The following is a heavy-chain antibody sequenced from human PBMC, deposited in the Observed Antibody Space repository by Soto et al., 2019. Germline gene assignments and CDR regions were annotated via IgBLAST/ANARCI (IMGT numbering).Heavy chain of an antibody. CDR2: INPSGGST. V-gene: IGHV1-46*01. J-gene: IGHJ4*02. D-gene: IGHD6-19*01. CDR1: GYTFTSYY. CDR3: ARVSGGPRIAVAAPPYYFDY. Sequence: ASVKVSCKASGYTFTSYYMHWVRQAPGQGLEWMGIINPSGGSTSYAQKFQGRVTMTRDTSTSTVYMELSSLRSEDTAVYYCARVSGGPRIAVAAPPYYFDYWGQGTLVTVPQ.